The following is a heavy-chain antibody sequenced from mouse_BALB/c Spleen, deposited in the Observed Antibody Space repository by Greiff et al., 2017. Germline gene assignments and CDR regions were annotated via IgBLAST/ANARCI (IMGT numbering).Heavy chain of an antibody. CDR1: GFTFSDYY. CDR3: ARAAYYRYDWYFDV. CDR2: ISDGGSYT. Sequence: EVMLVESGGGLVKPGGSLKLSCAASGFTFSDYYMYWVRQTPEKRLEWVATISDGGSYTYYPDSVKGRFTISRDNAKNNLYLQMSSLKSEDTAMYYCARAAYYRYDWYFDVWGAGTTVTVSS. D-gene: IGHD2-14*01. J-gene: IGHJ1*01. V-gene: IGHV5-4*02.